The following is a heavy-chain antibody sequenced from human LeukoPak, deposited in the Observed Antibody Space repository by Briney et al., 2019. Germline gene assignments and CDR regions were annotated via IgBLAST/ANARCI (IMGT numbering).Heavy chain of an antibody. V-gene: IGHV4-59*08. CDR1: GGSISSYY. CDR2: IYYSGST. J-gene: IGHJ5*02. D-gene: IGHD3/OR15-3a*01. Sequence: SETLSLTCTVSGGSISSYYWSWIRQPPGKGLEWIGYIYYSGSTNYNPSLKSRVTISVDTSKNQFPLKLSSVTAADTAVYYCARRLTGLGGRYNWFDPWGQGTLVTVSS. CDR3: ARRLTGLGGRYNWFDP.